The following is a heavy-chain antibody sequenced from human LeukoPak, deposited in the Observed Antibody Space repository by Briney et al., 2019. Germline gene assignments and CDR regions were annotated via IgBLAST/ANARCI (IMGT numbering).Heavy chain of an antibody. V-gene: IGHV4-34*01. CDR1: GGSFSGYY. Sequence: SETLPLTCAVYGGSFSGYYWSWIRQPPGKGLEWIGEINHSGSTNYNPSLKSRVTISVDTSKNQFSLKLSSVTAADTAVYYCARWEGNSSFWGQGTLVTVSS. J-gene: IGHJ4*02. CDR3: ARWEGNSSF. CDR2: INHSGST. D-gene: IGHD4-23*01.